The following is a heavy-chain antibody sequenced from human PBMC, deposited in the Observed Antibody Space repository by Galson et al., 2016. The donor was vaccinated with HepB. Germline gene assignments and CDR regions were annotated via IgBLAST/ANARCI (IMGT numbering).Heavy chain of an antibody. CDR1: GGSINSGGYY. D-gene: IGHD3-22*01. CDR2: IFYNGIS. J-gene: IGHJ5*02. Sequence: TLSLTCTVSGGSINSGGYYWTWIRQHPGKCLEWIGYIFYNGISYYTPSLQSPLTISIDTSTNQLSLKLTSVTAADTAVYYCARLDYYDSSGHAPLIDPWGQGILVTLSS. CDR3: ARLDYYDSSGHAPLIDP. V-gene: IGHV4-31*01.